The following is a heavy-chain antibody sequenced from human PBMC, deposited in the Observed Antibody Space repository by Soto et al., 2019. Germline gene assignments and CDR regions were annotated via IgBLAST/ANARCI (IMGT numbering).Heavy chain of an antibody. CDR2: ISYDGSNK. CDR1: GFTFSSYA. V-gene: IGHV3-30-3*01. J-gene: IGHJ6*02. Sequence: QVQLVESGGRVVQPGRSLRLSCAASGFTFSSYAMHWVRQAPGKGLEWVAVISYDGSNKYYADSVKGRFTISRDNSKNTLYLQMNSLRAEDTAVYYCARGGDFWCGYYYYYYGMDVWGQGTTVTVSS. D-gene: IGHD3-3*01. CDR3: ARGGDFWCGYYYYYYGMDV.